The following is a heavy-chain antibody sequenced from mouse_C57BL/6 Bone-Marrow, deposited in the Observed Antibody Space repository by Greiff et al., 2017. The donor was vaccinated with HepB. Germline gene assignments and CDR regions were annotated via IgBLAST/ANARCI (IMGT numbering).Heavy chain of an antibody. CDR1: GFTFSDYY. CDR3: ARYDYDRFDY. CDR2: ISNGGGST. Sequence: EVQGVESGGGLVQPGGSLKLSCAASGFTFSDYYMYWVRQTPEKRLEWVAYISNGGGSTYYPDTVKGRFTISRDNAKNTLYLQMSRLKSEDTAMYYCARYDYDRFDYWGQGTTLTVSS. D-gene: IGHD2-4*01. V-gene: IGHV5-12*01. J-gene: IGHJ2*01.